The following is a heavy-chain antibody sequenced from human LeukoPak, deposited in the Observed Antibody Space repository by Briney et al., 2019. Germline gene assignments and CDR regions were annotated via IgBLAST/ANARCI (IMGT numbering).Heavy chain of an antibody. D-gene: IGHD2-15*01. CDR1: GFSLDGYA. V-gene: IGHV3-9*01. CDR3: TKGPGCGNGGCHYCLDH. Sequence: GGSLRLSCAASGFSLDGYAIHWVRQTPGKGLEWVAGIHWNSGYAAHGESARGRFTISRDNAKSSVYLQMNSVRPEDTALYFCTKGPGCGNGGCHYCLDHWGQGTLVTVSS. CDR2: IHWNSGYA. J-gene: IGHJ4*02.